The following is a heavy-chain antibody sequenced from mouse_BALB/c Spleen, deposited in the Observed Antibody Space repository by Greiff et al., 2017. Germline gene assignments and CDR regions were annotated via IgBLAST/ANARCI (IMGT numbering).Heavy chain of an antibody. Sequence: EVKLVESGGGLVQPGGSMKLSCVASGFTFSNYWMNWVRQSPEKGLEWVAEIRLKSNNYATHYAESVKGRFTISRDDSKSSVYLQMNNLRAEDTGIYYCTSHRYYAMDYWGQGTSVTVSS. CDR3: TSHRYYAMDY. CDR2: IRLKSNNYAT. CDR1: GFTFSNYW. J-gene: IGHJ4*01. D-gene: IGHD2-14*01. V-gene: IGHV6-6*02.